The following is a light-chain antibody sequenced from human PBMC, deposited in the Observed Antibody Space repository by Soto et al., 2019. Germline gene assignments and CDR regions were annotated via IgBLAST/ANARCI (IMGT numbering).Light chain of an antibody. J-gene: IGLJ1*01. Sequence: VLTQPPSVSGAPGQRVTISCTGSSSNIGAGYDVHWYQQLPGTAPKLLIYGNNNRPSGVPARFSGSKSGNTASLTISGLQAEDEADYFCCSYAGGYTYLFGTGTKLTVL. CDR1: SSNIGAGYD. CDR3: CSYAGGYTYL. CDR2: GNN. V-gene: IGLV1-40*01.